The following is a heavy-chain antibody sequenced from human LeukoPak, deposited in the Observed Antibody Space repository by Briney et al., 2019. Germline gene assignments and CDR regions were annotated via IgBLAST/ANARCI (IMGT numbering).Heavy chain of an antibody. D-gene: IGHD1-7*01. CDR1: ALTSSTSW. CDR2: TKQDGSEK. CDR3: VGWGISGITNH. J-gene: IGHJ4*02. Sequence: PGGSLRLSCAASALTSSTSWMSWVRQAPGKGLEWVAQTKQDGSEKYYVDSVKGRFTTSRDKNSLFLQMNSVRAEDTAVYYCVGWGISGITNHWGRGTLVTVSS. V-gene: IGHV3-7*01.